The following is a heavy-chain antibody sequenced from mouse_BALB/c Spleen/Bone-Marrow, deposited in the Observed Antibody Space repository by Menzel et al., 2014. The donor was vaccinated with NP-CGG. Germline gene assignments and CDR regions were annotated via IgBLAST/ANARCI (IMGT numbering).Heavy chain of an antibody. Sequence: DVHLVESGGGLVKPGGSLKLSCAASGFTFSSYAMSWVRQTPEKRLEWVATISSGGSYTYYPDSVKGRFTISRDNAKNTLYLQMSSLKSEDTAMYFCARGLYYVAYGPGFAYWGQGTLVTVSA. CDR2: ISSGGSYT. J-gene: IGHJ3*01. CDR3: ARGLYYVAYGPGFAY. D-gene: IGHD2-13*01. CDR1: GFTFSSYA. V-gene: IGHV5-9-3*01.